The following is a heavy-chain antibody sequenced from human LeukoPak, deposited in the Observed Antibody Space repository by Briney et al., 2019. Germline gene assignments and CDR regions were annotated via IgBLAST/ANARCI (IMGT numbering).Heavy chain of an antibody. D-gene: IGHD4-17*01. CDR1: GDSISSGSYY. CDR3: ARSPPDDYGDYDGWFDP. CDR2: IYTSGST. Sequence: KPSETLSLTCTVSGDSISSGSYYWTWIRQPAGKGLEWIGRIYTSGSTNYNPFLKSRVTISVDTSKNQFSLKLNSVTAADTAVYYCARSPPDDYGDYDGWFDPWGQGSLVTVSS. V-gene: IGHV4-61*02. J-gene: IGHJ5*02.